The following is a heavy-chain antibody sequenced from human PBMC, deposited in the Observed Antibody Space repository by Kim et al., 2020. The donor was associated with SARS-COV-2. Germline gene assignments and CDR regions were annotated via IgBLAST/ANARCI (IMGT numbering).Heavy chain of an antibody. V-gene: IGHV3-11*04. J-gene: IGHJ4*02. Sequence: DSVKGRLTISRDHEHNLLYLQMSSLRGEDTAVYYCAKLNRGGASPYYFESWGQGSLVTVSA. CDR3: AKLNRGGASPYYFES. D-gene: IGHD2-15*01.